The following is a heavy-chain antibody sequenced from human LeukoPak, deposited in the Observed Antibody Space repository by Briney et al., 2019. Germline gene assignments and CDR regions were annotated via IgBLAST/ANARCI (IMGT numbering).Heavy chain of an antibody. CDR3: ARMAPRMLSLRFLEWLLMIDY. Sequence: PSETLSLTCAVYGGSFSGYYWSWIRQPPGKGLEWIGEINHSGSTNYNPSLKSRVTISVDTSKNQFSLKLSSVTAADTAVYYCARMAPRMLSLRFLEWLLMIDYWGQGTLVTVSS. V-gene: IGHV4-34*01. CDR2: INHSGST. CDR1: GGSFSGYY. J-gene: IGHJ4*02. D-gene: IGHD3-3*01.